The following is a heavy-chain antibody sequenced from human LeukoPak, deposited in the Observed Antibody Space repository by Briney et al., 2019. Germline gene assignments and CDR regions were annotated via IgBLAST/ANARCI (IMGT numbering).Heavy chain of an antibody. J-gene: IGHJ4*02. CDR1: GFTFNNYW. CDR3: ARSFPLLDY. Sequence: PGGSLRLPCAASGFTFNNYWMTWVRQAPGKGLEWVANINQDGSEKYYVDSVKGRFSISRDNAKKSLYLQTNSLRAEDTAEYYCARSFPLLDYWGQGTLVTVSS. CDR2: INQDGSEK. V-gene: IGHV3-7*04.